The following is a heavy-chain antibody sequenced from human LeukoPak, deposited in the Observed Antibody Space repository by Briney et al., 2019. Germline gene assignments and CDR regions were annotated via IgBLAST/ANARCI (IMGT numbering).Heavy chain of an antibody. CDR3: ARGGGTDFWSGYNDY. D-gene: IGHD3-3*01. CDR1: GGSISSGGYY. Sequence: PSETLSLTCTVSGGSISSGGYYWSWIRQHPGKGLEWIGYIYYSGSTYYNPSLKSRVTISVDTSKNQFSLKLSSVTAADTAVYYCARGGGTDFWSGYNDYWGQGTLVTVSS. V-gene: IGHV4-31*03. J-gene: IGHJ4*02. CDR2: IYYSGST.